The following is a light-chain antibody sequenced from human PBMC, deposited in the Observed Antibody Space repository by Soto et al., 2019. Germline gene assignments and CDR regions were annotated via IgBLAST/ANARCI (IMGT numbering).Light chain of an antibody. CDR3: QRYNSYAVT. Sequence: DIQMTQSPSTLSASVGDRVTITCRASQSISSWLAWYQQKPGKAPKPLIYDASSLESGVPSRFSGSASGTEFTLTIRSMQPDDFATSYCQRYNSYAVTFGQGTKVDIK. V-gene: IGKV1-5*01. CDR1: QSISSW. J-gene: IGKJ1*01. CDR2: DAS.